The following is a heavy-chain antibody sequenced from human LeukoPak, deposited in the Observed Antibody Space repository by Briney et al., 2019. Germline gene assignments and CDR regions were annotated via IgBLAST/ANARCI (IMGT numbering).Heavy chain of an antibody. V-gene: IGHV3-23*01. Sequence: GGSLRLSCAASGFTFSSYAMSWVRQAPGKGLEWVSAISGSGGSPYYADSVKGRFTISRDNSKNTLYLQMNSLRAEDTAVYYCAKGGYDSSGYYYADYWGQGTLVTVSS. J-gene: IGHJ4*02. D-gene: IGHD3-22*01. CDR2: ISGSGGSP. CDR3: AKGGYDSSGYYYADY. CDR1: GFTFSSYA.